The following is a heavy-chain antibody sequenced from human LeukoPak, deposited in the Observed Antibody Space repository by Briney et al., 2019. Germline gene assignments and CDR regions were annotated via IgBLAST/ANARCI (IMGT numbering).Heavy chain of an antibody. V-gene: IGHV4-59*01. D-gene: IGHD6-6*01. Sequence: PSETLSLTCTVSGGSISSYYWSWIRQPPGKGLEWIGYIYYSGSTNYNPSLKSRVTISVDTSKNQFSLKLSSVTAADTAVYYCARYSSSPRGYYYYYGMGAWGQGTTVTVSS. J-gene: IGHJ6*02. CDR1: GGSISSYY. CDR3: ARYSSSPRGYYYYYGMGA. CDR2: IYYSGST.